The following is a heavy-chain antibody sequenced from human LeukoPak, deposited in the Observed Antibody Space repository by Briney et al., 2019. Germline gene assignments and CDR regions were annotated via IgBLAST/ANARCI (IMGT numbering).Heavy chain of an antibody. CDR3: ARDGIVGATTFDY. Sequence: PGGSLRLSCAASGFTFSSYWMSWVRQAPGKGLEWVANIKQDGSEKYYVDSVKGRFTISRDNAKNSLFLQMNSLRAEDTAVYYCARDGIVGATTFDYWGQGTLVTVSS. CDR1: GFTFSSYW. V-gene: IGHV3-7*01. CDR2: IKQDGSEK. J-gene: IGHJ4*02. D-gene: IGHD1-26*01.